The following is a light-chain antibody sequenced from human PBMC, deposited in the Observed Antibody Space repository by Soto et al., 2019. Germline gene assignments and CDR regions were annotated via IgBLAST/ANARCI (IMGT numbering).Light chain of an antibody. CDR3: QSYDSNNRGV. Sequence: NFMLTQPHSVSASPGKTVNITCTGSSGSVASNYVQWYQQRPGSAPTTVIYEDSKGPSGVPERFSGSIDSSSNSASLTISGLKTEDEADYYCQSYDSNNRGVFGGGTKVTVL. J-gene: IGLJ3*02. V-gene: IGLV6-57*02. CDR1: SGSVASNY. CDR2: EDS.